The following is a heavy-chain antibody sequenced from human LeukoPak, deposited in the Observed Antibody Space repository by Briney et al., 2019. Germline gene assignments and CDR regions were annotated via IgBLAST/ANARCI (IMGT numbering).Heavy chain of an antibody. CDR3: ARDRIDIVVVPAAYIDY. J-gene: IGHJ4*02. Sequence: GGSLRLSCAASGFTFSSYSMNWVRQAPGKGLEWVSYISSSSSTIYYADYVKGRFTISRDNSKNTLYLQMNSLRAEDTAVYYCARDRIDIVVVPAAYIDYWGQGTLVTVSS. CDR1: GFTFSSYS. D-gene: IGHD2-2*01. V-gene: IGHV3-48*01. CDR2: ISSSSSTI.